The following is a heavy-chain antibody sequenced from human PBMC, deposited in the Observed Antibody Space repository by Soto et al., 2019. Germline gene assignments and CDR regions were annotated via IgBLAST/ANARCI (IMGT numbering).Heavy chain of an antibody. Sequence: NPSETLSLTCTVSGGSISSYYWSWIRQPPGKGLEWIGYIYYSGSTNYNPSLKSRVTISVDTSKNQFSLKLSSVTAADTAVYYCARCGLRWFDPWGQGTLVTVSS. CDR2: IYYSGST. D-gene: IGHD5-12*01. J-gene: IGHJ5*02. V-gene: IGHV4-59*01. CDR3: ARCGLRWFDP. CDR1: GGSISSYY.